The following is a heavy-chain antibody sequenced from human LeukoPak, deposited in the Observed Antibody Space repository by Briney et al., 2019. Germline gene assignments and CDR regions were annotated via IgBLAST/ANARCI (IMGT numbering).Heavy chain of an antibody. CDR1: GFTFSSYW. CDR2: INSDGSST. D-gene: IGHD6-19*01. Sequence: GSLRLSCAASGFTFSSYWMHWVRQAPGKGLVWVSRINSDGSSTSYADSVKGRFTISRDNAKNTLYLQMNSLRVDDTAVYYCAKGGWRTGDGMNVWGQGATVTVSS. V-gene: IGHV3-74*01. CDR3: AKGGWRTGDGMNV. J-gene: IGHJ6*02.